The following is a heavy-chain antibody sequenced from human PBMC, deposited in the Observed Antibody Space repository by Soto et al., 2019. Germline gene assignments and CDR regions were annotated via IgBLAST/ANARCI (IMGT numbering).Heavy chain of an antibody. J-gene: IGHJ5*02. Sequence: SHTGAVDGGYLAFYDVRMIREPPGKGLEWIGEINHSGSTNYNPSLKSRVTISVDTSKNQFSLKLSSVTAADTAVYYCARKYYYDSSGYPTWGQGNLVTV. D-gene: IGHD3-22*01. CDR1: GGYLAFYD. V-gene: IGHV4-34*01. CDR2: INHSGST. CDR3: ARKYYYDSSGYPT.